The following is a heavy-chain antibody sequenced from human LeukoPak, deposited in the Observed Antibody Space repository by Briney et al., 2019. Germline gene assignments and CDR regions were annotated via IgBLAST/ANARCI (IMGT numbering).Heavy chain of an antibody. Sequence: ASVKVSCKTSGFTSITYDINWVRQATGQGLEWMGWMNPNSGNTGYAQKFQGGVTMTRNTSISTAYMELSSLRSEDTAVYYCARVRSIAGGYYYYGMDVWGQGTTVTVSS. CDR1: GFTSITYD. J-gene: IGHJ6*02. CDR2: MNPNSGNT. D-gene: IGHD6-6*01. CDR3: ARVRSIAGGYYYYGMDV. V-gene: IGHV1-8*01.